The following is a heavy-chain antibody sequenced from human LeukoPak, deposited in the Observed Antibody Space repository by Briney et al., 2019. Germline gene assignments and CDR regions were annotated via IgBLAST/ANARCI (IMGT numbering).Heavy chain of an antibody. J-gene: IGHJ3*02. CDR2: IYSGGST. CDR1: GFTVSSNY. D-gene: IGHD4-17*01. Sequence: GGSLRLSCAASGFTVSSNYMSWVRQAPGKGLEWVSVIYSGGSTYYADSVKGRFTISRDNSKNTLYLQMNSLRAEDTAVYYCARWDTCGDYDVCDAFDIWGQGTMVTVSS. V-gene: IGHV3-66*01. CDR3: ARWDTCGDYDVCDAFDI.